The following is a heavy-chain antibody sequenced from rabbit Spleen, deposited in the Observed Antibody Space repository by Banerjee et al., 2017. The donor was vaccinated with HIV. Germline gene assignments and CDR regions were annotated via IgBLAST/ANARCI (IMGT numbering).Heavy chain of an antibody. D-gene: IGHD1-1*01. Sequence: QEQLEESGGGLVKPGASLTLTCTASGVSFTFSSYMCWVRQAPGKGLEWIACIEIGSSGFTSFATWAKSRFSISKTSSTTVTLQVTRLTAADTATYFCARDTSSSFSSYGMDFWGPGTLVTVS. CDR1: GVSFTFSSY. V-gene: IGHV1S45*01. CDR3: ARDTSSSFSSYGMDF. CDR2: IEIGSSGFT. J-gene: IGHJ6*01.